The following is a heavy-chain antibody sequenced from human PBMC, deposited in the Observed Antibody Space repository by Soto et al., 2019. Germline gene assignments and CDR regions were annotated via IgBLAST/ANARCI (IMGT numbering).Heavy chain of an antibody. CDR1: RFTFRNFA. CDR3: GKDMYNFDWLLFDY. V-gene: IGHV3-23*01. J-gene: IGHJ4*02. CDR2: ISRSGDDT. Sequence: EVQLLESGGGLVQPGGSLRLFCAASRFTFRNFAMSWVRQAPGKGLEWVSGISRSGDDTFYADSVKGRFTIFRDNSKNTLYLQMNSLRAEDTAIYYCGKDMYNFDWLLFDYWGQGTLVTVSS. D-gene: IGHD3-9*01.